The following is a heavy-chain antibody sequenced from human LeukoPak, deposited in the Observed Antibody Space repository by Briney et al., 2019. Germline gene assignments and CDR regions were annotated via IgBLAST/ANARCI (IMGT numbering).Heavy chain of an antibody. CDR1: GYTFTSYA. Sequence: ASVKVSCKASGYTFTSYAIHWVRQAPGQGLEWMGWITPSGGTNYPQKLQGRVAMTRDTSINTAHMELSRLRSDDTAVYYCAREEARGSGLDYDFWSGHNWFDPWGQGTLVTVSS. CDR3: AREEARGSGLDYDFWSGHNWFDP. CDR2: ITPSGGT. D-gene: IGHD3-3*01. V-gene: IGHV1-2*02. J-gene: IGHJ5*02.